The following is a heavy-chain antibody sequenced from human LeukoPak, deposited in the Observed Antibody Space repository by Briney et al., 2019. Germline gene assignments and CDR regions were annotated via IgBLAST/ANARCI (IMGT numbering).Heavy chain of an antibody. Sequence: KPSETLSLTCAVYGVSFSGYYWSWIRQPPGKGLEWIEEINHSGSTNYNPSLKSRVTISVDTSKNQFSLKLSSVTAADTAVYYCAGQAYDYVWGSYLYYFDYWGQGTLVTVSS. D-gene: IGHD3-16*01. V-gene: IGHV4-34*01. CDR2: INHSGST. J-gene: IGHJ4*02. CDR3: AGQAYDYVWGSYLYYFDY. CDR1: GVSFSGYY.